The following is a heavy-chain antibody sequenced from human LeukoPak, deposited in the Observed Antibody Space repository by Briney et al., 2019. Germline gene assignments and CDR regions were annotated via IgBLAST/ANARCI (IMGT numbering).Heavy chain of an antibody. V-gene: IGHV4-4*07. J-gene: IGHJ3*02. D-gene: IGHD1-7*01. CDR2: IYTSGST. Sequence: SETLSLTCTVSGGSISSYYWSWIRQPAGKGLEWIGRIYTSGSTNYNPSLKSRVTMSVDTSKNQFSLKLSSVTAADTAVYYCARDPWGLPGRNYPRDAFDIWGQGTMVTVSS. CDR1: GGSISSYY. CDR3: ARDPWGLPGRNYPRDAFDI.